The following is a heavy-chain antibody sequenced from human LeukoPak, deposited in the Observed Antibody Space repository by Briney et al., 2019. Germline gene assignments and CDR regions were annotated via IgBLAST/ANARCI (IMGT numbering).Heavy chain of an antibody. CDR3: AKGLTRRYLDY. CDR1: GFTFSSYG. Sequence: PGGSLRLSCAASGFTFSSYGMHWVRQAPGKGLEWVAVIWYDGSNKYYRDSIKGRFTISRDNSKNTLYLQMNSLRAEDTAVYYCAKGLTRRYLDYWGQGTLVTVSP. CDR2: IWYDGSNK. D-gene: IGHD3-9*01. V-gene: IGHV3-33*06. J-gene: IGHJ4*02.